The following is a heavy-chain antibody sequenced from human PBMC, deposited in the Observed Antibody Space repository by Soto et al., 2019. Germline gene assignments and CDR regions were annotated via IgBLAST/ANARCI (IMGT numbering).Heavy chain of an antibody. V-gene: IGHV3-48*02. CDR1: GFTFSSYS. J-gene: IGHJ4*02. CDR2: ISSSSSTI. D-gene: IGHD3-3*01. Sequence: GGSLRLSCAASGFTFSSYSMNWVRQAPGKGLEWVSYISSSSSTIYYADSVKGRFTISRDNAKNSLYLQMNSLRDEETAVYYCARDNLYDFWSGYYRCFDYWGQGTLVTVSS. CDR3: ARDNLYDFWSGYYRCFDY.